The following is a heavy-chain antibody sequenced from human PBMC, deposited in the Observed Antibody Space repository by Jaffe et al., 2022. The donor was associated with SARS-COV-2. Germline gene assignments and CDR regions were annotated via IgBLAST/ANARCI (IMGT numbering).Heavy chain of an antibody. D-gene: IGHD5-18*01. CDR2: ISRPGST. V-gene: IGHV4-38-2*02. CDR1: YYSMYTGYY. CDR3: ARGGDTHVLNWFDP. J-gene: IGHJ5*02. Sequence: QVHLQESGPGLVKPSETLSLTCTVSYYSMYTGYYWGWIRQPAGKGLEWIGSISRPGSTYYNPSLKSRVTISVDTSKTQFSLKLTSVTAADTAVYYCARGGDTHVLNWFDPWGQGTLVTVSS.